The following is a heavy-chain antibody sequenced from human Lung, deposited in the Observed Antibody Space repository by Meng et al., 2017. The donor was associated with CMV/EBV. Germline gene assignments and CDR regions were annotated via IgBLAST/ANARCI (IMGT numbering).Heavy chain of an antibody. CDR1: GFTFSSYE. CDR2: ISSSGSTM. V-gene: IGHV3-48*03. Sequence: GESLKISCAASGFTFSSYEVNWVRQAPGKGLEWVSYISSSGSTMYYADSVRGRFTISRDNAKNSLYLQMNSLRVEDTAVYYCARRSGSYVNAFDIWGQGTIVTVSS. D-gene: IGHD1-26*01. CDR3: ARRSGSYVNAFDI. J-gene: IGHJ3*02.